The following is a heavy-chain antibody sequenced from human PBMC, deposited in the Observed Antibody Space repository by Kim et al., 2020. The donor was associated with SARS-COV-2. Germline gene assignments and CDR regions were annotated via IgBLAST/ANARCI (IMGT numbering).Heavy chain of an antibody. J-gene: IGHJ6*02. Sequence: SETLSLTCAVSGGSVSSNYWWSWVRQPPGKVLQWLGVIYRKGTTNTDPSLKSRVTISLDKSKNQCSLNLSCVTAADTAVYYCARHLAGADAMEVWGQGTTLRVSS. V-gene: IGHV4-4*02. D-gene: IGHD3-10*01. CDR2: IYRKGTT. CDR3: ARHLAGADAMEV. CDR1: GGSVSSNYW.